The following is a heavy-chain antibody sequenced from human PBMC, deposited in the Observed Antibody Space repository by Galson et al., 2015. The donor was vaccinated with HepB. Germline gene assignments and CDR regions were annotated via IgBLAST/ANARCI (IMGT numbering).Heavy chain of an antibody. CDR2: INFDGTST. J-gene: IGHJ4*02. D-gene: IGHD6-19*01. CDR3: AREFAFGCGSYSH. Sequence: SLRLSCAASGFTFSNYWMHWVRQAPGKGLVWVSYINFDGTSTRFADSVKGRFTVSRDNAENTLFLLMNNLRAEDTAVNYCAREFAFGCGSYSHWGQGTLVTVSS. CDR1: GFTFSNYW. V-gene: IGHV3-74*01.